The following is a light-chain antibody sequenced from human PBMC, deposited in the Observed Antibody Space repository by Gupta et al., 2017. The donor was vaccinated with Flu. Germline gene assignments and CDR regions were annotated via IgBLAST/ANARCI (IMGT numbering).Light chain of an antibody. CDR3: CSYVGSSYV. CDR2: EGI. CDR1: SSDVGSYNL. Sequence: QSITISCTGRSSDVGSYNLVSWYQQHPGKAPKLMIYEGIKRPSGVSNRFSGSKSGNAASLTISGLQAEDEADYYCCSYVGSSYVFGTGTKVTVL. V-gene: IGLV2-23*01. J-gene: IGLJ1*01.